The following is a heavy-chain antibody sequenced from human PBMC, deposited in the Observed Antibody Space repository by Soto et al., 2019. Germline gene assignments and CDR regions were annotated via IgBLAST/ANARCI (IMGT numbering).Heavy chain of an antibody. CDR3: VGTVTPSYSYYGMDV. D-gene: IGHD4-17*01. CDR2: IYYSGST. CDR1: GGSISSSSYY. Sequence: SEALSLTCTVSGGSISSSSYYWGWIRQPPGKGLEWIGSIYYSGSTYYNPSLKSRVTISVDTSKNQFSLKLSSVTAADTAVYYCVGTVTPSYSYYGMDVWGQGTTVTVSS. J-gene: IGHJ6*02. V-gene: IGHV4-39*01.